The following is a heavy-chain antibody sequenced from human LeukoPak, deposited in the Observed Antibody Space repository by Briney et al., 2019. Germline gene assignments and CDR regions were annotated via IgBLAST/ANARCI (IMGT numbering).Heavy chain of an antibody. CDR2: IDGSGGNT. CDR3: VTRAPAGPYSS. V-gene: IGHV3-23*01. Sequence: PGGSLRLSCVVSGFTFSRYAMSWVRQAPGKGLEWVSAIDGSGGNTFYADSVKGRFTISRDNSKNTLYLQMNSLRAEDTAVYYCVTRAPAGPYSSWGQGTLVTVSS. D-gene: IGHD6-13*01. J-gene: IGHJ4*02. CDR1: GFTFSRYA.